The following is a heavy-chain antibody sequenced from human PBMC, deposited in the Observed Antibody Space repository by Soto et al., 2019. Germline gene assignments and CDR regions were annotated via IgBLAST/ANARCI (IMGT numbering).Heavy chain of an antibody. J-gene: IGHJ4*02. V-gene: IGHV3-15*07. Sequence: GGSLRLSCAASGFTFSNAWMNWVRQAPGKGLEWVGRIKSKTDGGTTDYAAPVKGRFTISRDDSKNTLYLQMNSLKTEDTAVYYCTTDLQGWYQLLFNTVDYWGQGTLVTVSS. CDR3: TTDLQGWYQLLFNTVDY. D-gene: IGHD2-2*01. CDR2: IKSKTDGGTT. CDR1: GFTFSNAW.